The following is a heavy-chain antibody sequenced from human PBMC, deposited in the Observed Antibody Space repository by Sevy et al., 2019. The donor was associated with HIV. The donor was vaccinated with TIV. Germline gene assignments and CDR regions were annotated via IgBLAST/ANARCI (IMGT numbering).Heavy chain of an antibody. V-gene: IGHV2-5*02. J-gene: IGHJ2*01. CDR1: WFSLNTPGVG. D-gene: IGHD3-22*01. CDR2: ISWDDDE. Sequence: SGPTLVKPTQTLTLTCSFSWFSLNTPGVGVGWIRQPPGQALQWLALISWDDDELYNQSLKTRLTVAKDTSENQVLLTMTNIDPVDTATYSFAYRLYYDSAGYYCEGGGKWHFDLWGRGTLVTVSS. CDR3: AYRLYYDSAGYYCEGGGKWHFDL.